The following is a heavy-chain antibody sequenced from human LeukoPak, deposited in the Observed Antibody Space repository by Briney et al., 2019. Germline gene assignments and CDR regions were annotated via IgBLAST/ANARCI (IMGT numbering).Heavy chain of an antibody. Sequence: GGSLRLSCAASGFTFSSYAMSWVRQAPGKGLEWVSSISGSGSSTYYADSVKGRFTISRDNSKNTLNLQMNSLRAEDTAVYYCAKDQGSSWPKYYYGMDAWGQGTTVTVSS. J-gene: IGHJ6*02. D-gene: IGHD6-13*01. CDR2: ISGSGSST. V-gene: IGHV3-23*01. CDR3: AKDQGSSWPKYYYGMDA. CDR1: GFTFSSYA.